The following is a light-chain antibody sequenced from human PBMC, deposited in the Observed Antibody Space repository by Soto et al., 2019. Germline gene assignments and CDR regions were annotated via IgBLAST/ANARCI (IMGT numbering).Light chain of an antibody. CDR2: EAS. V-gene: IGLV2-23*01. Sequence: QSVLTQPASVSGSPGQSITISCTGTNSDVGRYNLVSWYQQHPGKAPKLMIYEASQRPSGVSNRFSGSKSGNTASLTISGLQAEDEADYYCCSYAGTSTWVFGGGTKVTVL. J-gene: IGLJ2*01. CDR1: NSDVGRYNL. CDR3: CSYAGTSTWV.